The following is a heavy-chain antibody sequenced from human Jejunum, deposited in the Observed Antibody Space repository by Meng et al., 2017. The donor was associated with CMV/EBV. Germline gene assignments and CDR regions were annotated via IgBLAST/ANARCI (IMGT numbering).Heavy chain of an antibody. Sequence: FSTYWMNWVRPAPGKGLEWVAKIKNDGSEKYYVNSVEGRFTISRDNAKNSLYLQMNSLRAEDTAVYYCARDVYYVSSGFFGREDYWGQGTLVTVSS. V-gene: IGHV3-7*01. CDR3: ARDVYYVSSGFFGREDY. CDR1: FSTYW. CDR2: IKNDGSEK. J-gene: IGHJ4*02. D-gene: IGHD3-22*01.